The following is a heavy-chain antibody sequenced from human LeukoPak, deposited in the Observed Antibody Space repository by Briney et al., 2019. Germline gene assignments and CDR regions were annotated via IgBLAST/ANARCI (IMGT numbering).Heavy chain of an antibody. Sequence: GGSLRLSGAGSGFTFSSYAMSWVRQAPGKGLEWVSAISGSGGSTYYADSVKGRFTISRDNSKNTLYLQMNSLRAEDTAVYYCAREYSSSNAFDIWGQGTMVTVSS. CDR3: AREYSSSNAFDI. J-gene: IGHJ3*02. D-gene: IGHD6-6*01. CDR2: ISGSGGST. CDR1: GFTFSSYA. V-gene: IGHV3-23*01.